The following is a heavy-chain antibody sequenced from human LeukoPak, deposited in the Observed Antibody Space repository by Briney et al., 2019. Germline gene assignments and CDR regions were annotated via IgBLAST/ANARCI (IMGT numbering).Heavy chain of an antibody. CDR1: GFTFSSYA. CDR2: ISGSGGST. CDR3: AKVTDNFGELPWYYYYYGMDV. D-gene: IGHD3-10*01. V-gene: IGHV3-23*01. Sequence: GGSLRLSCAASGFTFSSYAMSWVRQAPGKGLEWVSAISGSGGSTYYADSVKGRFTISRDNSKNTLYLQMNSLRAEDTAVYYCAKVTDNFGELPWYYYYYGMDVWGQGTTVTVSS. J-gene: IGHJ6*02.